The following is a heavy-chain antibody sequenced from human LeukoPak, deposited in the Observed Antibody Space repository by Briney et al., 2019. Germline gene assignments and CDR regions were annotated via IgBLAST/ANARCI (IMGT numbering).Heavy chain of an antibody. J-gene: IGHJ4*02. D-gene: IGHD6-13*01. CDR3: ARGVAAAGLVPFDY. Sequence: GGSLRLSCAASGCTFSNAWMSWVRQAPGKGLEWVGRIKRKSNGGTIDYAAPVKGRFTISRDDSKNTLYLQMNSLKTEDTAIYYCARGVAAAGLVPFDYWGQGTLVTVSS. V-gene: IGHV3-15*01. CDR2: IKRKSNGGTI. CDR1: GCTFSNAW.